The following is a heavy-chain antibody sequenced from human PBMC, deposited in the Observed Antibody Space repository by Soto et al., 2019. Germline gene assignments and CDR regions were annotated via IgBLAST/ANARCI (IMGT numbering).Heavy chain of an antibody. CDR2: IYYSGST. CDR3: ARPGGYSYGHLNWFDP. J-gene: IGHJ5*02. Sequence: SETLSLTCTVSGGSISSSSYYWGWIRQPPGKGLEWIGSIYYSGSTYYNPSLKSRVTISVDTSKNQFSLKLSSVTAADTAVYYCARPGGYSYGHLNWFDPWGQGTLVTVSA. V-gene: IGHV4-39*01. D-gene: IGHD5-18*01. CDR1: GGSISSSSYY.